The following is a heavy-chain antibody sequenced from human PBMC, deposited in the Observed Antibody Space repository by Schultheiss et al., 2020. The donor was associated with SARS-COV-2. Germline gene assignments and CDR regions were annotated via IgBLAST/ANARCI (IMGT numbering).Heavy chain of an antibody. Sequence: SETLSLTCTVSGGSISSYYWSWIRQPPGKGLEWIGYIYYSGSTNYNPSLKSRVTISVDTSKNQFSLKLSSVTAADTAVYYCARGLRYYDILTGYYTPFSNFDYWGQGALVTVSS. CDR3: ARGLRYYDILTGYYTPFSNFDY. CDR1: GGSISSYY. D-gene: IGHD3-9*01. CDR2: IYYSGST. V-gene: IGHV4-59*01. J-gene: IGHJ4*02.